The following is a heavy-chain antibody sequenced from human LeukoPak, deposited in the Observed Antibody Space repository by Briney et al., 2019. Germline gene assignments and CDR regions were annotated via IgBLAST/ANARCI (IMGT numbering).Heavy chain of an antibody. Sequence: GGSLRLSCATPGFKFDDYGMTWVRQAPGKRLVCVSSIKWNSDITTYGDSVKGRFTISRDNAKNSLYLEMNSLRAEDTALYYCARDETGIDYWGQGTLVSVSS. V-gene: IGHV3-20*04. CDR3: ARDETGIDY. CDR1: GFKFDDYG. J-gene: IGHJ4*02. D-gene: IGHD3-9*01. CDR2: IKWNSDIT.